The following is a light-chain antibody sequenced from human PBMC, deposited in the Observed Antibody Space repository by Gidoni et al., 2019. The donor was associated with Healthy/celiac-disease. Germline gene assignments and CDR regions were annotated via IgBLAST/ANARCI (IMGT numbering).Light chain of an antibody. V-gene: IGKV3-20*01. Sequence: EIVLTQSPGTLSLSPGERATLSCRASQSVSSTHLAWYQQKPGQAPRLLIYGASSRATGIPDRFSGSESGTDFTLTISRLEPEDFAVYYCQQYGSSPLTFGGGTKVEIK. CDR3: QQYGSSPLT. J-gene: IGKJ4*01. CDR1: QSVSSTH. CDR2: GAS.